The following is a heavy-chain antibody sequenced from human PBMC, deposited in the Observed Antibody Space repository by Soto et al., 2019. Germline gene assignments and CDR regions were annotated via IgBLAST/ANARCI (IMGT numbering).Heavy chain of an antibody. D-gene: IGHD6-13*01. V-gene: IGHV3-48*03. Sequence: GGSLRLSCAASGFAFSTFEMSWVRQAPGKGLEWVSYISSSGSTIYYADSVKGRFTISRDNAKNSLYLQMNSLRAEDTAVYYCARVEYSSSWYGSDWFDPWGQGTLVTVSS. J-gene: IGHJ5*02. CDR3: ARVEYSSSWYGSDWFDP. CDR1: GFAFSTFE. CDR2: ISSSGSTI.